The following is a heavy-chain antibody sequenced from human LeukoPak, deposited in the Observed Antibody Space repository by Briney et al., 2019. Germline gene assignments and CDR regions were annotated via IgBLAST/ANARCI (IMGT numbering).Heavy chain of an antibody. CDR3: ARAGYGASGGWYFDL. D-gene: IGHD4-17*01. J-gene: IGHJ2*01. CDR2: IYYTGST. Sequence: SETLSLTCTVSGGSISSSSYYWGWIRQPPGEGRQWLGTIYYTGSTYYNPSLKSRITISVDTSKNQFSLKLSSVTAAETAVYYCARAGYGASGGWYFDLWGRGTLVTVSS. V-gene: IGHV4-39*01. CDR1: GGSISSSSYY.